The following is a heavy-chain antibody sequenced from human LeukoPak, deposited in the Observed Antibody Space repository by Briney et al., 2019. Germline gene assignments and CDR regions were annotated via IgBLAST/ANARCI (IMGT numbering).Heavy chain of an antibody. V-gene: IGHV4-59*08. Sequence: PSETLSLTCTVSGGSISSYYWSWIRQPPGKGLEWIGYIYYSGSTNHNPSLKSRVTISVDTSKNQFSLKLSSVTAADTAVYYCARALYDSSGYRFDPWGQGTLVTVSS. D-gene: IGHD3-22*01. CDR1: GGSISSYY. J-gene: IGHJ5*02. CDR2: IYYSGST. CDR3: ARALYDSSGYRFDP.